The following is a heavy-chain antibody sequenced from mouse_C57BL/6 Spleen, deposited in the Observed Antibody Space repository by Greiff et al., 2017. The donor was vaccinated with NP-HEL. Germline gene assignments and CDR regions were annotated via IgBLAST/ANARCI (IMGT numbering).Heavy chain of an antibody. CDR2: IYPGSGNT. V-gene: IGHV1-76*01. CDR1: GYTFTDYY. CDR3: ARWGGYYEDYAMDY. D-gene: IGHD2-3*01. Sequence: VQLQQSGAELVRPGASVKLSCKASGYTFTDYYINWVKQRPGQGLEWIARIYPGSGNTYYNEKFKGKATLTAEKSSSTAYMQLSSLTSEDSAVYFCARWGGYYEDYAMDYWGQGTSVTVSS. J-gene: IGHJ4*01.